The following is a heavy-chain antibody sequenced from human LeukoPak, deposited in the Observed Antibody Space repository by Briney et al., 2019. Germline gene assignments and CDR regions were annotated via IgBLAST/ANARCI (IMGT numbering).Heavy chain of an antibody. J-gene: IGHJ4*02. CDR1: GFIFSSYS. D-gene: IGHD3-22*01. Sequence: GGSLRLSCVASGFIFSSYSMNWVRQAPGKGLEWVSGISGSGGSAYYADSVKGRFTISRDNSKNTLYLQMNSLRAEDTAGYYCAKDSNTYYYDSSGSIDYWGQGTLVTVSS. CDR3: AKDSNTYYYDSSGSIDY. V-gene: IGHV3-23*01. CDR2: ISGSGGSA.